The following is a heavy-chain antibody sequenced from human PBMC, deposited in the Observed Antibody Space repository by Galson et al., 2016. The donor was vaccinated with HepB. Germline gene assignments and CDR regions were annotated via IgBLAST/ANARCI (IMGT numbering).Heavy chain of an antibody. CDR3: AKGLSPYYGGPEY. J-gene: IGHJ4*02. Sequence: SLRLSCAASGFSFNTYGIHWVRQAPGKGLEWVAVMSHDGGNTYFADSVKGRFILSRDNSKSTLYLQMNSLKTEDTAMYYCAKGLSPYYGGPEYWGQGTLVTVSS. CDR2: MSHDGGNT. V-gene: IGHV3-30*18. D-gene: IGHD2-21*01. CDR1: GFSFNTYG.